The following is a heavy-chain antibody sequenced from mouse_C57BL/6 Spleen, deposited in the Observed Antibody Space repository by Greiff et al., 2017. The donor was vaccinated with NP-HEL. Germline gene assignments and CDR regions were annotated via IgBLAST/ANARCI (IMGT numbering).Heavy chain of an antibody. CDR1: GFTFSSYA. CDR2: ISDGGSYT. D-gene: IGHD1-1*01. J-gene: IGHJ3*01. CDR3: ARERNGSSYRTFAY. V-gene: IGHV5-4*01. Sequence: EVKLVESGGGLVKPGGSLKLSCAASGFTFSSYAMSWVRQTPEKRLEWVATISDGGSYTYYPDNVKGRFTISRDNAKNNLYLQMSHLKSEDTAMYYCARERNGSSYRTFAYWGQGTLVTVSA.